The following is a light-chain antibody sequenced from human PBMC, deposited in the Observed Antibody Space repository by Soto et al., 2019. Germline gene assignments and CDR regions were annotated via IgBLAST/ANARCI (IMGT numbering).Light chain of an antibody. J-gene: IGKJ5*01. CDR3: QQYNNWPAIT. CDR1: QRVYSN. CDR2: GAS. Sequence: EILMTQSPDTLSVSPGESATLSCRASQRVYSNLAWYQQRPGQAPRLLIYGASTRATGVPARFSGRGSGTEFTLTISSLQSEDFAVYSCQQYNNWPAITFGQGTRLEIK. V-gene: IGKV3-15*01.